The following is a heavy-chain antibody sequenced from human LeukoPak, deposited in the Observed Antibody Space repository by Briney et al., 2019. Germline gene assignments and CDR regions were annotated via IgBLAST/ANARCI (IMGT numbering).Heavy chain of an antibody. Sequence: PSQTLSLTCTVSGGSISSGGYYWSWIRQHPGKGLEWIGYIYYSGSTYYNPSLKSRVTMSVDTSKNQFSLKLSSVTAADTAVYYCARDHGSYYGSGSYYPGYFDYWGQGTLVTVSS. CDR3: ARDHGSYYGSGSYYPGYFDY. CDR1: GGSISSGGYY. D-gene: IGHD3-10*01. V-gene: IGHV4-31*03. J-gene: IGHJ4*02. CDR2: IYYSGST.